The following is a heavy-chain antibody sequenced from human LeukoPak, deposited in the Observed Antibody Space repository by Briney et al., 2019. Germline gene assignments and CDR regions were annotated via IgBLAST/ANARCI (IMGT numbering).Heavy chain of an antibody. CDR3: AKPITMDPADGMDI. J-gene: IGHJ6*02. CDR1: GFTFSSYS. Sequence: PGGSLRLSCAASGFTFSSYSMNWGRQAPGKGLEWVSSISSSSSYIYYADSVKGRFTISRDNAKNSLYLQMNSLRAEDTALYYCAKPITMDPADGMDIWGQGTTVTVSS. D-gene: IGHD3-10*01. V-gene: IGHV3-21*04. CDR2: ISSSSSYI.